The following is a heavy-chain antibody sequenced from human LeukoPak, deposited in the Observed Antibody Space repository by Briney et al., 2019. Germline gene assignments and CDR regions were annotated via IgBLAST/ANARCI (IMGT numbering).Heavy chain of an antibody. CDR3: ARRGWAVAGTWWFDP. J-gene: IGHJ5*02. Sequence: GASVEVSCKASGYTFTSYYMHWVRQAPGQGLEWMGIINPSGGSTSYAQKFQGRVTMTRDTSTSAVYMELSSLRSEDTAVYYCARRGWAVAGTWWFDPWGQGTLVTVSS. V-gene: IGHV1-46*01. D-gene: IGHD6-19*01. CDR2: INPSGGST. CDR1: GYTFTSYY.